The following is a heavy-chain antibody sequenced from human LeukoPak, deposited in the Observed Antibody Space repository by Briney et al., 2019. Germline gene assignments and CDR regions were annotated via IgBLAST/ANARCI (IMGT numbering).Heavy chain of an antibody. CDR3: ARSEKAYCGGVCDNYHMDV. Sequence: GASVKVSCKASGYTFTSYGISWVRQAPGQGLEWMGWISHYSGNTIYALKFQDRVTMTTDTSTSTALMELRNLRSDDTAVYYCARSEKAYCGGVCDNYHMDVWGRGTTVTVSS. CDR1: GYTFTSYG. J-gene: IGHJ6*03. CDR2: ISHYSGNT. V-gene: IGHV1-18*01. D-gene: IGHD2-21*02.